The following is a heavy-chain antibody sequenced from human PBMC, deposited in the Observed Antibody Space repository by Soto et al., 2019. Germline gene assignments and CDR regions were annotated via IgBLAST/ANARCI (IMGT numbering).Heavy chain of an antibody. D-gene: IGHD6-6*01. CDR3: ARASSSSSAADY. V-gene: IGHV4-31*03. CDR1: GESISSGGYY. J-gene: IGHJ4*02. CDR2: IYDTESA. Sequence: QVQLQESGPGLVKPSPTLSLTCSVSGESISSGGYYWSWIRHLPGKGLEWIGYIYDTESAYYTPSLKCRVSISMDTSENHFAMRLTSVTAADSAVYYCARASSSSSAADYWGQGLQVTVSS.